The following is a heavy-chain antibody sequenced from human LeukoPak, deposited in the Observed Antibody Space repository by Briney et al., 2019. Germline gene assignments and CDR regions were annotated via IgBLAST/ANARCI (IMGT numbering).Heavy chain of an antibody. CDR1: GGSISSYY. J-gene: IGHJ4*02. CDR3: ARTPADFWSGYPEHYFDY. Sequence: SETLSLTCTVSGGSISSYYWSWIRQPPGKGLEWIGYIYYSGSTNYNPSLKSRVTISVDTSKNQFSLKLSSVTAADTAVYYCARTPADFWSGYPEHYFDYWGQGTLVTVSS. V-gene: IGHV4-59*08. CDR2: IYYSGST. D-gene: IGHD3-3*01.